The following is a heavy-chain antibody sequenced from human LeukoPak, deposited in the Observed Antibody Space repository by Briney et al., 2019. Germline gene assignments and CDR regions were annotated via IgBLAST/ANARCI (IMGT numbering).Heavy chain of an antibody. CDR1: GFTFSSYE. J-gene: IGHJ4*02. CDR3: ARDKYYYDSSGYYYPLEY. D-gene: IGHD3-22*01. V-gene: IGHV3-48*03. CDR2: ISSSGNTI. Sequence: GGSLRLSCAASGFTFSSYEMNWVRQAPGKGLEWVSYISSSGNTIYYADSEKGRFTISRDNAKNSLYLQMNSLRAEDTAVYYCARDKYYYDSSGYYYPLEYWGQGTLVTVSS.